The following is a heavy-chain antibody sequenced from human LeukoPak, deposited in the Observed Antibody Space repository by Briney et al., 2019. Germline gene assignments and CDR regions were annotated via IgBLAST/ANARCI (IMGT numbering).Heavy chain of an antibody. CDR3: ARGGAPYFDWCFDY. J-gene: IGHJ4*02. CDR2: ISSSSSYI. V-gene: IGHV3-21*01. Sequence: GGSLRLSCEVSGFTLSSYTMNWVRQAPGKGLEWVSSISSSSSYIYYADSVKGRFTISRDNAKNSLYLQMNSLRAEDTAIYYCARGGAPYFDWCFDYWGQGTLVTVSS. CDR1: GFTLSSYT. D-gene: IGHD3-9*01.